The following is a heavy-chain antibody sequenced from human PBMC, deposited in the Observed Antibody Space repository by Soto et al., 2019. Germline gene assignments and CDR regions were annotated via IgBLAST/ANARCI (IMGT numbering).Heavy chain of an antibody. Sequence: QVQLQQWGAGLLKPSETLSLTCAVYGGSFSGYYWSWIRQPPGKGLEWIGEINHSGSTNYNPPLKSRVTISVDTSKNQFSLKLSSVTAADTAVYYCASRWDSSSWLRYWGQGTLVTVSS. CDR3: ASRWDSSSWLRY. CDR1: GGSFSGYY. V-gene: IGHV4-34*01. D-gene: IGHD6-13*01. CDR2: INHSGST. J-gene: IGHJ4*02.